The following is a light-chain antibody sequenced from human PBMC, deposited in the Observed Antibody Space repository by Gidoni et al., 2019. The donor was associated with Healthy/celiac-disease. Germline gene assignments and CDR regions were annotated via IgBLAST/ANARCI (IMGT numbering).Light chain of an antibody. CDR1: QSISSW. Sequence: DIQMTHSPPTLSASVGDRVTITCRASQSISSWLAWYQQKPGKAPKLLIYDASSLESGVPSRFSGSGSGTEFTLTISSLQPDDFATYYCQQYNSYPFTFXPXTKVDIK. CDR2: DAS. J-gene: IGKJ3*01. V-gene: IGKV1-5*01. CDR3: QQYNSYPFT.